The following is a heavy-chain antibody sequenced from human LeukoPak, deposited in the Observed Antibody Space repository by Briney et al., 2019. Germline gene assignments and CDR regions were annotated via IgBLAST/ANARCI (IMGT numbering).Heavy chain of an antibody. Sequence: GRSLRLSCAASGFTFSSYGMHWVRQAPGKGLEWVSYISSSGSTIYYADSVKGRFTISRDNAKNSLYLQMNSLRAEDTAVYYCASYGSGTDYWGQGTLVTVSS. CDR3: ASYGSGTDY. CDR1: GFTFSSYG. J-gene: IGHJ4*02. D-gene: IGHD3-10*01. V-gene: IGHV3-48*04. CDR2: ISSSGSTI.